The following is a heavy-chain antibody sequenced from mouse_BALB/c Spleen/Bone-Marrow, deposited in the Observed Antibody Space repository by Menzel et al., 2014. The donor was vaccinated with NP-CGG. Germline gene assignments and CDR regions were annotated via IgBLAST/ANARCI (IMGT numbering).Heavy chain of an antibody. V-gene: IGHV7-3*02. J-gene: IGHJ4*01. CDR3: ARSLYPRAMDY. D-gene: IGHD2-1*01. CDR2: TRNKANGYTT. Sequence: EVKLEESGGGLVQPGGSLRLSCATSGFTFTDYYMSWVRQPPGKALEWLGFTRNKANGYTTEYSASVKGRFTISRDNSQSILYLQMNTLRAEDSATYYCARSLYPRAMDYWGQGTSVTVSS. CDR1: GFTFTDYY.